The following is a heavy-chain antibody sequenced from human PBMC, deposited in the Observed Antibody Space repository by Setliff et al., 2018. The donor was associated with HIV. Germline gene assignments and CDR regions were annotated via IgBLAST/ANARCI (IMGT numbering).Heavy chain of an antibody. CDR3: AREGDGIDF. V-gene: IGHV4-39*02. Sequence: SETLSLTCTVSGGSITSSTYYWGWIRQPPGKGLEWIGTIHYTGNTYHNPSLKSRVTISVEASKNQISLKLTAVTAADSAVYYCAREGDGIDFWGQGTRVTVSS. D-gene: IGHD2-21*02. J-gene: IGHJ4*02. CDR2: IHYTGNT. CDR1: GGSITSSTYY.